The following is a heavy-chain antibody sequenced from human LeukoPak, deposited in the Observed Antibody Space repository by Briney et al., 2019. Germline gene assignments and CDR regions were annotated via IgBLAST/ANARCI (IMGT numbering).Heavy chain of an antibody. CDR1: GYTFTGYY. D-gene: IGHD4-23*01. Sequence: AASVKVSCKASGYTFTGYYMHWVRQAPGQGLEWMGWINPNSGGTNYAQKFQERVTITRDMSTSTAYMELSSLRSEDTAVYYCAAVRWPEDFDYWGQGTLVTVSS. V-gene: IGHV1-2*02. CDR3: AAVRWPEDFDY. J-gene: IGHJ4*02. CDR2: INPNSGGT.